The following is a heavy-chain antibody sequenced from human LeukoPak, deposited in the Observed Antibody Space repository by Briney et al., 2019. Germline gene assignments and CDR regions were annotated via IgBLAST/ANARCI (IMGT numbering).Heavy chain of an antibody. Sequence: GGSLRLSCVGSGFTFSNYWMSWVRQAPGKGLEWVANIKQDGSEKYYVDSVKGRFTISRDNAKNSLYLQMNSLRAEDTAVYYCARTPDNYYYDSSGYYEYWGQGTLVTVSS. CDR2: IKQDGSEK. CDR1: GFTFSNYW. J-gene: IGHJ4*02. D-gene: IGHD3-22*01. CDR3: ARTPDNYYYDSSGYYEY. V-gene: IGHV3-7*01.